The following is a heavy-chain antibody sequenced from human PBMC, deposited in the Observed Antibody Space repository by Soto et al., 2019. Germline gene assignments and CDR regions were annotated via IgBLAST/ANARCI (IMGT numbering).Heavy chain of an antibody. J-gene: IGHJ4*02. V-gene: IGHV3-23*01. CDR2: ISGSGGST. CDR1: GLTFSSYA. Sequence: PGGSLRLSCAASGLTFSSYAMSWVRQAPGKGLEWVSAISGSGGSTYYADSVKGRFTISRDNSKNTLYLQMNSLRAEDTAVYYCAKDRFHCSSTSCYSEGGPHDYWGQGTLVTVSS. CDR3: AKDRFHCSSTSCYSEGGPHDY. D-gene: IGHD2-2*01.